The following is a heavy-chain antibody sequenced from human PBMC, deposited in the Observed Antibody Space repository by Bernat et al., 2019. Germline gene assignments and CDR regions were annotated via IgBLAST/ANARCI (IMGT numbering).Heavy chain of an antibody. V-gene: IGHV3-30*01. D-gene: IGHD3-3*01. CDR3: ARDRAISGPHYDVWSGYKDGWFDP. CDR1: GFTFSSYA. CDR2: ISYDGSNK. J-gene: IGHJ5*02. Sequence: QVQLVESGGGVVQPGRSLRLSCAASGFTFSSYAMHWVRQAPGKGLEWVAVISYDGSNKYYADSVKGRFTISRDNSKNTLYLQMNSLRAEDTAVYYCARDRAISGPHYDVWSGYKDGWFDPWGQGTLVTVSS.